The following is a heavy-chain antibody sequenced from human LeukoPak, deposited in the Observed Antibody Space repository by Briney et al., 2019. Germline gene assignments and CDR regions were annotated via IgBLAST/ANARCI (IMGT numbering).Heavy chain of an antibody. Sequence: GESLKISCKGSGYSFTNYWIGWVRQMPGKGLEWMGIIYPGDSDTRYSPSFQGQVTISADKSISTAYLQWRSLKASDTAIYSXXXXXXYYGSGFNTWFDSWGQGTLVTVSS. J-gene: IGHJ5*01. D-gene: IGHD3-10*01. CDR1: GYSFTNYW. V-gene: IGHV5-51*01. CDR3: XXXXXYYGSGFNTWFDS. CDR2: IYPGDSDT.